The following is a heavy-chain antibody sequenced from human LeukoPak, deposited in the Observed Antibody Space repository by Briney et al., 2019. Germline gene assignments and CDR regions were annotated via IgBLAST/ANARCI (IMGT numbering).Heavy chain of an antibody. J-gene: IGHJ3*02. D-gene: IGHD5/OR15-5a*01. Sequence: GASVKVSCKASGYTFTGYYMHWVRQAPGQGLEWMGWINPNSGGTNYAQKFQGRVTMARDTSISTAYMELSRLRSDDTAVYYCASSIVYRGGAFDIWGQGTMVTVSS. V-gene: IGHV1-2*02. CDR1: GYTFTGYY. CDR2: INPNSGGT. CDR3: ASSIVYRGGAFDI.